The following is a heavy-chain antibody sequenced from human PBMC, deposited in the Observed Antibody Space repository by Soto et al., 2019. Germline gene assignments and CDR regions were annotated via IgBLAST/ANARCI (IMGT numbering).Heavy chain of an antibody. CDR1: GSTFSSYA. J-gene: IGHJ4*02. CDR2: ISGSGGST. CDR3: ALPRYSNYEGVFDY. D-gene: IGHD4-4*01. V-gene: IGHV3-23*01. Sequence: GGSLRLSCAASGSTFSSYAMSWVRQAPGKGLEWVSAISGSGGSTYYADSVKGRFTISRDNSKNTLYLQMNSLRAEDTAVYYCALPRYSNYEGVFDYWGQGTLVTVSS.